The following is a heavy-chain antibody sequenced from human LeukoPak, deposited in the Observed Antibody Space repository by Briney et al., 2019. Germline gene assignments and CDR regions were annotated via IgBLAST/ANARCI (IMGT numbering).Heavy chain of an antibody. CDR1: GGSISSYY. J-gene: IGHJ4*02. V-gene: IGHV4-4*07. CDR2: IYTSGST. D-gene: IGHD3-16*02. CDR3: ARERPYDYVWGSYRTGAYFDY. Sequence: SETLSLTCTVSGGSISSYYWSWIRQPAGKGLEWIGRIYTSGSTNYNPSLKSRVTMSVDTSKNQFSLKLTSVTAADTAVYYCARERPYDYVWGSYRTGAYFDYWGQGTLVTVSS.